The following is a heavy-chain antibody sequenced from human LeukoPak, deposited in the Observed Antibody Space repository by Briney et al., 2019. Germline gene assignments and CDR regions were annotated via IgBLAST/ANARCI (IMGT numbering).Heavy chain of an antibody. D-gene: IGHD2-2*01. V-gene: IGHV3-23*01. Sequence: GGSLRLSCAASGFTFNNYAMGWVRQAPGKGLERVSVISGSSAGIKYADSVKGRFTISRDNSKDTLYLQMNSLSAEDTAVYYCVKVAVQTQVVPAAIFFDYWGQGTLVTVSS. CDR3: VKVAVQTQVVPAAIFFDY. CDR1: GFTFNNYA. J-gene: IGHJ4*02. CDR2: ISGSSAGI.